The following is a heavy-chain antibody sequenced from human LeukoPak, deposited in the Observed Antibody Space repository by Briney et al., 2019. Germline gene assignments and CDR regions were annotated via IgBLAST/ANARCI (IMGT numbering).Heavy chain of an antibody. CDR2: ISGSGGST. CDR3: ARDYDSSLDV. Sequence: GGSLRLSCAASGFTFSSYAMSWVRQAPGKGLEWVSAISGSGGSTYYADSVKGRFTISRDNAKNSLYLQMYSLRAEDTAVYYCARDYDSSLDVWGKGTTVTVSS. V-gene: IGHV3-23*01. D-gene: IGHD3-3*01. CDR1: GFTFSSYA. J-gene: IGHJ6*04.